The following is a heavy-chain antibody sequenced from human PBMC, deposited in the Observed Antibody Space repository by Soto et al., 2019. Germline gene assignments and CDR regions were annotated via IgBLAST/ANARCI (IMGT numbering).Heavy chain of an antibody. CDR1: DYIFTTYG. V-gene: IGHV1-18*01. J-gene: IGHJ6*02. CDR2: VSPYSNIT. D-gene: IGHD3-10*01. Sequence: GASVKVSCTASDYIFTTYGISWVRPAPGQGLEWMGWVSPYSNITNYAQKFQGRVTMTTETSTSTVYMELRSLRSDDTAMYYCARNGERDLGLNYYFYYGMDVWG. CDR3: ARNGERDLGLNYYFYYGMDV.